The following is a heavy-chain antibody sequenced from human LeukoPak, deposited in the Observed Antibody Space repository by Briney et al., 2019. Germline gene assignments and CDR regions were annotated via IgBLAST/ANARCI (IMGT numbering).Heavy chain of an antibody. CDR3: ARGDVYDSSVYNWFDT. Sequence: ASVTVSFTASGYTFTNYYMHWVRQAPGQGLEWMGVINPTHGTTTYAQKFQGRVAMTRDTSTRTVYMELSSLRSEDTALYYCARGDVYDSSVYNWFDTWGQGTLVIVSS. V-gene: IGHV1-46*01. CDR2: INPTHGTT. CDR1: GYTFTNYY. J-gene: IGHJ5*02. D-gene: IGHD3-22*01.